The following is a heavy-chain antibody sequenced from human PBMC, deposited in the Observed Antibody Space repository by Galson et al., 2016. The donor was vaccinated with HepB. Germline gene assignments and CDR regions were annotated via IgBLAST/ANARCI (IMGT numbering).Heavy chain of an antibody. D-gene: IGHD3-22*01. CDR2: ISGSGGST. CDR3: AKDIAGYYDTSGYYYAVKPSFDY. J-gene: IGHJ4*02. CDR1: KFTFSTCA. Sequence: SLRLSCAASKFTFSTCAMSWVRQAPGKGLEWVSTISGSGGSTYYADSVKGRFTISRDNSKNTLYLQMDSLRGEDRALYYCAKDIAGYYDTSGYYYAVKPSFDYWGQGTLVTVSS. V-gene: IGHV3-23*01.